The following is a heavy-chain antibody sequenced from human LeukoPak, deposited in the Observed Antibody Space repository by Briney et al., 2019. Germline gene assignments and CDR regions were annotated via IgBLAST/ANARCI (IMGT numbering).Heavy chain of an antibody. D-gene: IGHD6-6*01. J-gene: IGHJ4*02. CDR1: GFTFSSYA. Sequence: GGSLRLSCAASGFTFSSYAMSWVRQAPGKGLEWVSGISGSGSSTYYADSVKGRFTISRDSSKNTLYLQMNSLRAEDTAVYYCAKSGVAARPPPTNFDYWGQGTLVTVSS. CDR2: ISGSGSST. CDR3: AKSGVAARPPPTNFDY. V-gene: IGHV3-23*01.